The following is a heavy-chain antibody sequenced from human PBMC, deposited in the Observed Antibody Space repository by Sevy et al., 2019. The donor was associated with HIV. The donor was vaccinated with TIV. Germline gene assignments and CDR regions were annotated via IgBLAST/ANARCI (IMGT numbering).Heavy chain of an antibody. V-gene: IGHV3-43*01. J-gene: IGHJ6*02. CDR2: MSWDGDST. Sequence: GGSLRLSCAASGFTFDDYTMHWVHQAPGKGLEWVSLMSWDGDSTNYVDSVKGRFTISRDNSKNSLYLQMNSLRTEDTALYYCAKDRGFDYGMDVWGQGTTVTVSS. CDR1: GFTFDDYT. CDR3: AKDRGFDYGMDV. D-gene: IGHD3-3*01.